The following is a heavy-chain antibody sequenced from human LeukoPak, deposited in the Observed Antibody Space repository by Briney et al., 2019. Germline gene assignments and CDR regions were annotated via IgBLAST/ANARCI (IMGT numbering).Heavy chain of an antibody. J-gene: IGHJ4*02. CDR1: GASFDNSYC. CDR2: IYSSAFT. V-gene: IGHV4-39*01. CDR3: GSDDYKLVNY. Sequence: SETLSLSCTVSGASFDNSYCWTWVRQPPGKRPEWIWTIYSSAFTYYSPSLRSLDTISTHTSTNLFSLRGTSLTTSRTGLYARGSDDYKLVNYWGQGFLVTVSS. D-gene: IGHD4/OR15-4a*01.